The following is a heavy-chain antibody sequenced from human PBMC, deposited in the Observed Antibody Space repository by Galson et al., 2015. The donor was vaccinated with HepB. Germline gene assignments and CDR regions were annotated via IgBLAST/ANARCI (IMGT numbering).Heavy chain of an antibody. CDR1: GYSFTSYR. CDR3: AGLVGYHDGSGYYHPGPVDY. J-gene: IGHJ4*02. CDR2: IDPTDSYI. Sequence: QSGAEVKKPGESLRLSCKGSGYSFTSYRITWVRQMPGKGLEWMGRIDPTDSYINYSPSFQGHVTISVDKLISTAYLQWSSLKASDTAMYYCAGLVGYHDGSGYYHPGPVDYWGQGTLVTVSS. D-gene: IGHD3-22*01. V-gene: IGHV5-10-1*01.